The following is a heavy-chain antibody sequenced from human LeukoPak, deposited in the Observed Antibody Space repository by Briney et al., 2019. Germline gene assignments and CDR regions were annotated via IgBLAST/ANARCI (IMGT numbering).Heavy chain of an antibody. CDR1: GFTFSSYA. V-gene: IGHV3-23*01. D-gene: IGHD5-24*01. CDR2: ISGSGGNT. Sequence: GGSLRLSCAASGFTFSSYAMSWVRQAPGKGLEWVSGISGSGGNTYYADSVKGRFTISRDNSENTLYLQMNSLRAEDTAVYYCAKDPERWLQLRLGFSDWGQGTLVTVSS. J-gene: IGHJ4*02. CDR3: AKDPERWLQLRLGFSD.